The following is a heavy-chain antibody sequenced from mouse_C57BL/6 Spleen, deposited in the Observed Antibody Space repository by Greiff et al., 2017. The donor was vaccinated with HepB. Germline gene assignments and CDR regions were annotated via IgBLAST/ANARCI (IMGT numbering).Heavy chain of an antibody. D-gene: IGHD2-3*01. J-gene: IGHJ1*03. CDR2: IRSKSSNYAT. CDR1: GFTFNTYA. Sequence: EVKVEESGGGLVQPKGSLKLSCAASGFTFNTYAMHWVRQAPGKGLEWVARIRSKSSNYATYYADSVKDRFTISRDDSQSMLYLQMNNLKTEDTAMYYCVRDRNDGYYRYFDVWGTGTTVTVSS. CDR3: VRDRNDGYYRYFDV. V-gene: IGHV10-3*01.